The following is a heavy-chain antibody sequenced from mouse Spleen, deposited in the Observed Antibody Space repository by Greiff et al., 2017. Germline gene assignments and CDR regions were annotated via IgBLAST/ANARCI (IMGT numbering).Heavy chain of an antibody. V-gene: IGHV2-6*03. CDR3: ARPLTGTFAMDY. CDR1: GFSLTSYG. CDR2: IWSDGST. J-gene: IGHJ4*01. D-gene: IGHD4-1*01. Sequence: QVQLKETGPGLVAPSQSLSITCTVSGFSLTSYGVHWVRQPPGKGLEWLVVIWSDGSTNYNSALKSRLSISKDNSKSQVFLKMNSLQTDDTAMYYCARPLTGTFAMDYWGQGTSVTVSS.